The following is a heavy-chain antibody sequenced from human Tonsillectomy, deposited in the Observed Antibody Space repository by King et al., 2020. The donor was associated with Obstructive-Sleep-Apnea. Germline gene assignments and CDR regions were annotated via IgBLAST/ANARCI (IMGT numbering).Heavy chain of an antibody. CDR2: ISYDGSNK. CDR1: GFTFSSYA. J-gene: IGHJ4*02. D-gene: IGHD3-22*01. CDR3: AGVDTMTWVFDY. Sequence: VQLVESGGGVVQPGRSLRLSCAASGFTFSSYAMHWVRQAPGKGLEWVAVISYDGSNKYYADSVKGRFTISKDNSKNTLYLQMNSLRAEDTAVYYCAGVDTMTWVFDYWGQGTLVTVSS. V-gene: IGHV3-30-3*01.